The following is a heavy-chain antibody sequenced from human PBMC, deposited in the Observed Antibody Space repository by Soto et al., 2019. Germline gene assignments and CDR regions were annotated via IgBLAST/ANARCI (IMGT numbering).Heavy chain of an antibody. Sequence: EVQLVESGGGLGQPGRSLRLSCAASGFTFDDYAMHWVRQAPGKGLEWVSGISWNSGSIGYADSVKGRFTISRDNAKNSLYLQTNSLRAEDTALYYCAKDNYGSGSYYNFWGQGTLVTVSS. J-gene: IGHJ4*02. CDR3: AKDNYGSGSYYNF. V-gene: IGHV3-9*01. CDR1: GFTFDDYA. D-gene: IGHD3-10*01. CDR2: ISWNSGSI.